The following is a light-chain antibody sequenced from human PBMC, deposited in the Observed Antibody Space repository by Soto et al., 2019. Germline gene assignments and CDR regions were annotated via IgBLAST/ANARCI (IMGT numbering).Light chain of an antibody. CDR2: GAS. Sequence: IVLTQSPATLSLSPGERATLSCRAGQTVSTYLSWYQHKPGQAPRLLIYGASNRATGIPARFSGSGSGTDFTLTISSLEPEDSAVYYCQQRYNWLTFGGGTKVEIK. J-gene: IGKJ4*01. CDR1: QTVSTY. CDR3: QQRYNWLT. V-gene: IGKV3-11*01.